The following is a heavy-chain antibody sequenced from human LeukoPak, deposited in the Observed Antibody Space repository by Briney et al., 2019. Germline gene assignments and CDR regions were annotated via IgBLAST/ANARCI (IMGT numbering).Heavy chain of an antibody. Sequence: SETLSLTCAVYGGSFSGYYWSWIRQPPGKGLEWIGEINHSGSTNYNPSLKSRVTISVDTSKNQFSLKLSSVTAADTAVYYCARGRRDGYNLNYWGQGTLVTVSS. CDR2: INHSGST. D-gene: IGHD5-24*01. J-gene: IGHJ4*02. CDR3: ARGRRDGYNLNY. V-gene: IGHV4-34*01. CDR1: GGSFSGYY.